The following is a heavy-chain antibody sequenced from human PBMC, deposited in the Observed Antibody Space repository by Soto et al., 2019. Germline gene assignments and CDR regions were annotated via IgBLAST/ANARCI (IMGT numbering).Heavy chain of an antibody. CDR2: IYYSGST. CDR1: GGSISSYY. V-gene: IGHV4-59*08. Sequence: QVQLQESGPGLVKPSETLSLTCTVSGGSISSYYWSWIRQPPGKGLEWIGYIYYSGSTTHNPSLKSRVTIAVDSSKTQFSLKLSSVTAADTAVYFCARRYGSGFDYWGQGTLVTVSS. CDR3: ARRYGSGFDY. D-gene: IGHD6-25*01. J-gene: IGHJ4*02.